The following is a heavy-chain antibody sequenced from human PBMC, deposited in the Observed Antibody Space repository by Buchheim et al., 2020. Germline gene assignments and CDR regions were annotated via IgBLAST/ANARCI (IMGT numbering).Heavy chain of an antibody. D-gene: IGHD2-21*01. J-gene: IGHJ4*02. V-gene: IGHV3-74*01. CDR1: GFTFRSYW. CDR2: INGDGSST. CDR3: VARYCGRDCSDY. Sequence: EVQLVESGGDLAQPGGSLRPSCAASGFTFRSYWMHWVRQAPGKGLVWVSRINGDGSSTNYADSVKGRFTISRDNAKNTLYLQMNSLRAEDTAVYYCVARYCGRDCSDYWGQGTL.